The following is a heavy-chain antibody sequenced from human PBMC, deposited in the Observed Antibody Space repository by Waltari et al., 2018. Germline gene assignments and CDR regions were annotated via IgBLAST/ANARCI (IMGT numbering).Heavy chain of an antibody. V-gene: IGHV4-38-2*01. CDR1: GYSISSGYY. CDR2: IYHSGST. J-gene: IGHJ3*02. CDR3: ARHPEI. Sequence: QVQLQESGPGLVKPSETLSLTCAVSGYSISSGYYWGWIRQPPGKGLEWIGSIYHSGSTYYNPSLTSRVTISVDTSKNQFSLKLSSVTAADTAVYYCARHPEIWGQGTMVTVSS.